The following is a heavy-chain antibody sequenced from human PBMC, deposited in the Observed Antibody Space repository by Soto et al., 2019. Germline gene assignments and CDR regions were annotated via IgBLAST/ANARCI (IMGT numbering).Heavy chain of an antibody. D-gene: IGHD3-9*01. CDR1: GVTCSSYA. V-gene: IGHV3-23*01. CDR2: ISGGGGGT. J-gene: IGHJ4*02. CDR3: TKGSHYDILTAYHAFDF. Sequence: GSLRLSCAASGVTCSSYALNWVRHAPGKGLEWVSGISGGGGGTHYTDSVKGRFTISRDNSKNTVFLQMNSLRAEDTAVYFCTKGSHYDILTAYHAFDFWGPGTLVTVSS.